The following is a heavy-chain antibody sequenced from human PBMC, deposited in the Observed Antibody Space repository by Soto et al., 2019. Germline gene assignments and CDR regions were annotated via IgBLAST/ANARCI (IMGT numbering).Heavy chain of an antibody. CDR3: AKDPQTYCSSTSCYHYYYGMDV. D-gene: IGHD2-2*01. CDR2: ISGSGGST. V-gene: IGHV3-23*01. CDR1: GFTFSSYA. J-gene: IGHJ6*02. Sequence: EVQLLESGEGLVQPGGSLRLSCAASGFTFSSYAMSWVRQAPGKGLEWVSAISGSGGSTYYADSVKGRFTISRDNSKNTLYLQMNSLRAEDTAVYYCAKDPQTYCSSTSCYHYYYGMDVWGQGTTVTVSS.